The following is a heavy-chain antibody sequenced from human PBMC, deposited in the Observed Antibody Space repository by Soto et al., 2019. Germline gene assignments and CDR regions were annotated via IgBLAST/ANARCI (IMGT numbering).Heavy chain of an antibody. CDR2: IYYSGST. J-gene: IGHJ5*02. Sequence: SETLSLTCTVSGGSISSSSYYWGWIRQPPGKGLEWIGSIYYSGSTYYNPSLKSRVTISVDTSKNQFSLKLGSVTAADTAVYYCARNFYDFWSGDNWFDPWGQGTLVTVSS. V-gene: IGHV4-39*01. CDR3: ARNFYDFWSGDNWFDP. D-gene: IGHD3-3*01. CDR1: GGSISSSSYY.